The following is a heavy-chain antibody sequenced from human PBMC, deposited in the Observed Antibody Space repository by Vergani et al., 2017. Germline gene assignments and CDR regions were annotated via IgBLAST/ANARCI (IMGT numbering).Heavy chain of an antibody. CDR2: INPNSGGT. CDR3: ARPIKRGFWEWLLALDY. Sequence: QVQLVQSGAEVKKPGASVKVSCKASGYTLTGYYMHWVRQATGQGLEWMGWINPNSGGTNYAQKFQGRVTMTRDTSISTAYMELSRLRSDDTAVYYCARPIKRGFWEWLLALDYWGQGTLVTVSS. V-gene: IGHV1-2*02. D-gene: IGHD3-3*01. J-gene: IGHJ4*02. CDR1: GYTLTGYY.